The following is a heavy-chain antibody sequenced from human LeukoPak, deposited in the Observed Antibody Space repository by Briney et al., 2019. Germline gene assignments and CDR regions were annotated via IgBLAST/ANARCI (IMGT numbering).Heavy chain of an antibody. CDR3: ARDGYYYDSSGYYF. CDR1: GGSISSYY. D-gene: IGHD3-22*01. J-gene: IGHJ4*02. Sequence: TLSLTCTVSGGSISSYYWSWIRQPAGKGLEWIGRIYTTGITNYNPSLKSRVTMSVDTSKNQFSLKLTSVTAADTAVYYCARDGYYYDSSGYYFWGQGTLVTVSS. CDR2: IYTTGIT. V-gene: IGHV4-4*07.